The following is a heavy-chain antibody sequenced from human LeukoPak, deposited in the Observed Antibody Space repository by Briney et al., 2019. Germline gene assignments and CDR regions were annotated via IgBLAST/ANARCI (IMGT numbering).Heavy chain of an antibody. CDR2: IRYDGSNK. D-gene: IGHD1-1*01. Sequence: GGSLRLSCAASGFTFSSYGMHWVRQAPGKGLGWVAFIRYDGSNKYCADSVKGRFTISRDNSKNTLYLQMNRLRSDDTAVYYCARDTTGTTSADYWGQGTLVTVSS. V-gene: IGHV3-30*02. J-gene: IGHJ4*02. CDR3: ARDTTGTTSADY. CDR1: GFTFSSYG.